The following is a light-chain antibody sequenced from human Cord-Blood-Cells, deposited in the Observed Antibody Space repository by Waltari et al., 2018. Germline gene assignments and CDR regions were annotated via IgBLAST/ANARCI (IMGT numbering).Light chain of an antibody. V-gene: IGLV2-23*01. CDR3: CSYAGSSTWV. Sequence: SALTQPASVSGSPGQSITISCTGTSSDVGSYNLVSWYQQHPGKAPKLMIYEGSNRPSGVSNRFSGSKSGNTASLTISGLQAEDEADYYCCSYAGSSTWVFGGGTKLTVL. CDR1: SSDVGSYNL. CDR2: EGS. J-gene: IGLJ3*02.